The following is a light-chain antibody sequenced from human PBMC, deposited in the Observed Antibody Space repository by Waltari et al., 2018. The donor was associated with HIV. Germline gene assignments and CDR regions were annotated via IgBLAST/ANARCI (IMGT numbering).Light chain of an antibody. CDR2: AAS. Sequence: DIQMTQSPSSLSASVGDRVTIPCRASQGIRNELAWYQQKPGKAPKRLIYAASTLQSGVPSRFSGSGSGTEFTLTISSLQPEDFATYYCLQHNNYPPLTFGGGTKVEIK. CDR3: LQHNNYPPLT. CDR1: QGIRNE. V-gene: IGKV1-17*01. J-gene: IGKJ4*01.